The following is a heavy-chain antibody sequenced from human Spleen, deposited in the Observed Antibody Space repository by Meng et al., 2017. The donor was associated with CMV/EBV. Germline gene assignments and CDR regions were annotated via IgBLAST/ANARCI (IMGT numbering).Heavy chain of an antibody. V-gene: IGHV4-39*07. CDR2: IYYSGSA. J-gene: IGHJ4*02. CDR3: VSLLGGYRSKLDY. CDR1: GGSISSNSYY. D-gene: IGHD5-12*01. Sequence: SETLSLTCIVSGGSISSNSYYWGWIRQPPGKGLEWIGNIYYSGSAHYNPSLKGRVTISVDTSKNQFSLKLTSVTAADTAVYYCVSLLGGYRSKLDYWGRGTLVTVSS.